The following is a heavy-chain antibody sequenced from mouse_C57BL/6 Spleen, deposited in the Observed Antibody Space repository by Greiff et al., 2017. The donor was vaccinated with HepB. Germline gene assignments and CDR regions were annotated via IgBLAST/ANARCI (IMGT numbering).Heavy chain of an antibody. V-gene: IGHV1-69*01. Sequence: QVQLQQPGAELVMPGASVKLSCKASGYTFTSYWMHWVKQRPGQGLEWIGEIDPSDSYTNYNQKFKGKSTLTVDKSSNPAYMQLSSLTSEDSAGYYCARKIYYYGSLHYFDYWGQGTTLTVSS. CDR3: ARKIYYYGSLHYFDY. CDR2: IDPSDSYT. CDR1: GYTFTSYW. J-gene: IGHJ2*01. D-gene: IGHD1-1*01.